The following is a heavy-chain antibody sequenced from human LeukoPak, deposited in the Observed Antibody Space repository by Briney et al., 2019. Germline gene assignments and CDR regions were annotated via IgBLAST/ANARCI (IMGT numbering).Heavy chain of an antibody. CDR3: ARQIYTGGYFDY. J-gene: IGHJ4*02. Sequence: SETLSLTCTVYGGSFSGYYWSWIRQPPGKGLEWLGEINHSGSTNYNPSLKSRVTISLDTSKNHFSLKLSSVTAADTAVYYCARQIYTGGYFDYWGQGTLVTVSS. CDR1: GGSFSGYY. CDR2: INHSGST. V-gene: IGHV4-34*01. D-gene: IGHD1-14*01.